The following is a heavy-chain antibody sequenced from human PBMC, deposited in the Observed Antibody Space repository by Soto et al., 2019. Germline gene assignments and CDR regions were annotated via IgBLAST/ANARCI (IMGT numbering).Heavy chain of an antibody. CDR2: INYSGST. CDR1: GGSFSGYY. J-gene: IGHJ6*02. V-gene: IGHV4-34*01. CDR3: ARTGGMDV. Sequence: QVQLQQWGAGLLKPSETLSLTCAVYGGSFSGYYWSWLRQPPGKGPEWIGEINYSGSTKYNPYLERRVTISVDTSKNHFSLKLNSVSAADTAVYYCARTGGMDVWSQGATVTVSS.